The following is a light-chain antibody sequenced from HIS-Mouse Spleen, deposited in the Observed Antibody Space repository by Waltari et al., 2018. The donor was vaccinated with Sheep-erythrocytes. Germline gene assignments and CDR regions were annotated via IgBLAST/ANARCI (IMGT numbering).Light chain of an antibody. CDR3: QAWDSSIVV. Sequence: SSELTQPPSVSVSPGQPASIPCSGDKLGDKYACWYQQKPGQSPVLVIYQDTKRPSGIPERFSGSNSGNTATLTISGTQAMDEADYYCQAWDSSIVVFGGGTKLTVL. V-gene: IGLV3-1*01. J-gene: IGLJ2*01. CDR2: QDT. CDR1: KLGDKY.